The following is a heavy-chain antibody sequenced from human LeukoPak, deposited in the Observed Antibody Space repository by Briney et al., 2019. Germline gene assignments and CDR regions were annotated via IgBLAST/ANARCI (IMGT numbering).Heavy chain of an antibody. Sequence: GASVKVSCKASGYTFTYHYIHLVRQAPGQGLEWMGIINPSNGDTNYAQRFQGRVTMTSDTSTGTVYLDLSGLDSEGTAVYYCSRESDVGKDFDCWVQGTLVTVSS. D-gene: IGHD1-1*01. CDR3: SRESDVGKDFDC. CDR2: INPSNGDT. V-gene: IGHV1-46*01. CDR1: GYTFTYHY. J-gene: IGHJ4*02.